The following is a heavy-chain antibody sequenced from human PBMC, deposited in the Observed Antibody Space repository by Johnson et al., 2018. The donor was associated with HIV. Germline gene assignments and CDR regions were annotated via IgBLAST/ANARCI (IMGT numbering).Heavy chain of an antibody. CDR2: IKQDGREK. J-gene: IGHJ3*02. CDR1: GFTFSSYW. CDR3: ARDKDSSGYYYNDAFDI. D-gene: IGHD3-22*01. Sequence: VQLVESGGGLVQPGGSLRLSCAASGFTFSSYWMSWVRQAPGKGLEWVANIKQDGREKHYVDSVKGRFFLSRDNAKNSLYLQMNSLRAEDTAVYYCARDKDSSGYYYNDAFDIWGQGTMVTVSS. V-gene: IGHV3-7*01.